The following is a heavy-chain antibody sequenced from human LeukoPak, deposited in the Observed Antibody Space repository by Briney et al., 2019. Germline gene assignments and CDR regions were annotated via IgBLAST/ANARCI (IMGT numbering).Heavy chain of an antibody. CDR2: ISGSGGST. CDR1: GFTFSSYA. J-gene: IGHJ4*02. Sequence: GRSLRLSCAASGFTFSSYAMSWVRQAPGKGLEWVSAISGSGGSTYYADSVKGRFTISRDNSKNTLYLQMNSLRAEDTAVYYCAKGKTGYSSGWYFGYWGQGTLVTVSS. CDR3: AKGKTGYSSGWYFGY. V-gene: IGHV3-23*01. D-gene: IGHD6-19*01.